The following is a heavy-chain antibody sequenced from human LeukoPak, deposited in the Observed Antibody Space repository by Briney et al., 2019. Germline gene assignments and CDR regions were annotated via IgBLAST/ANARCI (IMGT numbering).Heavy chain of an antibody. CDR1: GGSISSGGYY. CDR2: IYYSGST. Sequence: SETLSLTCTVSGGSISSGGYYWSWIRQHPGKGLEWIGYIYYSGSTYYNPSLKCRVTISVDTSKNQFSLKLSSVTAADTAVHYCARGADSSGYYSPLDNWFDPWGQGTLVTVSS. CDR3: ARGADSSGYYSPLDNWFDP. V-gene: IGHV4-31*03. D-gene: IGHD3-22*01. J-gene: IGHJ5*02.